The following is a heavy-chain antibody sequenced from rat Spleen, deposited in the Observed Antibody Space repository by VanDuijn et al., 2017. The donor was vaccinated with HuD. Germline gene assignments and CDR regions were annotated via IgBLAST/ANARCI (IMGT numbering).Heavy chain of an antibody. CDR3: STPKFITIAATFDY. J-gene: IGHJ2*01. V-gene: IGHV5S13*01. CDR2: ISTGGGNT. CDR1: GFTYSNYV. Sequence: EVQLVESGGGLVQPGRSLKLSCAASGFTYSNYVMAWVRQAPTKGLEWVASISTGGGNTYYRDSVKGRFTISRDNAKNTLYLQMDSLRSEDTATYYCSTPKFITIAATFDYWGQGVMVTVSS. D-gene: IGHD1-2*01.